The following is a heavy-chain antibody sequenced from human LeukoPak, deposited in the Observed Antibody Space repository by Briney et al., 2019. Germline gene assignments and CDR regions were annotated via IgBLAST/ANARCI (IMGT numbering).Heavy chain of an antibody. Sequence: PSETLSLTCAVYGGSFSGYYWSWIRQPPGKGLEWIGEINHSGSTNYNPSLKSRVTISVDPSKNQFSLKLSSVTAADTAVYYCARADYGGNPDYWGQGTLVTVSS. J-gene: IGHJ4*02. D-gene: IGHD4-23*01. V-gene: IGHV4-34*01. CDR2: INHSGST. CDR3: ARADYGGNPDY. CDR1: GGSFSGYY.